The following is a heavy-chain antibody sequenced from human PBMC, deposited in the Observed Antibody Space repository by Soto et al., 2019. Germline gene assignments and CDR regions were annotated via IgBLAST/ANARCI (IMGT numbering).Heavy chain of an antibody. V-gene: IGHV4-31*03. CDR2: IYYSGST. J-gene: IGHJ4*02. CDR1: GGSISSGGYY. Sequence: QVQLQESGPGLVKPSQTLSLTCTVSGGSISSGGYYWSWIRQHPAKGLEWIGFIYYSGSTYYNPSLTSRITTSAATSKTQFSLKLSSVTAADTAVYYCARLRGCGGGGCYNIDYWGQGTLVTVSS. D-gene: IGHD2-15*01. CDR3: ARLRGCGGGGCYNIDY.